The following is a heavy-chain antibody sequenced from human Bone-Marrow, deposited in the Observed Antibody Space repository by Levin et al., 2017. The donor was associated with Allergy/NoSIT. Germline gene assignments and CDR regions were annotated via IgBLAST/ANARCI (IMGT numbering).Heavy chain of an antibody. CDR1: GYSFTSYW. V-gene: IGHV5-10-1*01. CDR3: ARHIGYGSGSYYPALAFDI. Sequence: PGGSLRLSCKGSGYSFTSYWISWVRQMPGKGLEWMGRIDPSDSYTNYSPSFQGHVTISADKSISTAYLQWSSLKASDTAMYYCARHIGYGSGSYYPALAFDIWGQGTMVTVSS. CDR2: IDPSDSYT. D-gene: IGHD3-10*01. J-gene: IGHJ3*02.